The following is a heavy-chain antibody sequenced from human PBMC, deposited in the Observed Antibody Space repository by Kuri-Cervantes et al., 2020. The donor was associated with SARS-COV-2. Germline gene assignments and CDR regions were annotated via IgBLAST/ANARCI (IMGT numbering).Heavy chain of an antibody. CDR3: ARGSSPNYFDY. CDR2: IYYSGST. V-gene: IGHV4-39*01. D-gene: IGHD2-15*01. CDR1: GGSISSSSYY. Sequence: GSLRLSCTVSGGSISSSSYYWGWIRQPPGKGLEWIGSIYYSGSTYYNPPLKSRVTISVDTSKNQFSLKLSSVTAADTAVYYCARGSSPNYFDYWGQGTLVTVSS. J-gene: IGHJ4*02.